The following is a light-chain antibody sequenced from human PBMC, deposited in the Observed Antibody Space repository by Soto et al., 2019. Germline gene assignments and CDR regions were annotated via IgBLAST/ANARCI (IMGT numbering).Light chain of an antibody. CDR1: QSVSSSY. CDR3: QQYGSSRRT. V-gene: IGKV3-20*01. J-gene: IGKJ1*01. Sequence: EIVLTQSPGTLSLSPGERATLSCSASQSVSSSYLAWYQQKPGQAPRLLIYGASSRATGIPDRFSGSGSGTDSTLTISRLEPEDFAVYYCQQYGSSRRTFGQGTKVDIK. CDR2: GAS.